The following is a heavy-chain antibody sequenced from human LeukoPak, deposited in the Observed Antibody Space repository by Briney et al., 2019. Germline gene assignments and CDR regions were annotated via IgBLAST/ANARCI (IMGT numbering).Heavy chain of an antibody. CDR3: ARLGSGSNY. Sequence: SQTLSLTCAISGDSVSSNSAAWIWIRQSPPRGLEWLGRTYYRSKWYTEYAVSVKSRVTINPDTSKNQFSLQLSSVNPEDTAVYYCARLGSGSNYWGQGTLVTVSS. V-gene: IGHV6-1*01. J-gene: IGHJ4*02. CDR1: GDSVSSNSAA. D-gene: IGHD3-10*01. CDR2: TYYRSKWYT.